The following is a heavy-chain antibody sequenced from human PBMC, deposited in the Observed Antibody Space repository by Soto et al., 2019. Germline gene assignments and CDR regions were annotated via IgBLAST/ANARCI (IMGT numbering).Heavy chain of an antibody. Sequence: ESLKISCKGSGYSFTSYWISWVRQMPGKGLEWMGRIDPSDSYTNYSPSFQGHVTISADKSISTAYLQWSSLKASDTAMYYCARGTGTTGYYYGMDVWGQGTTVTVSS. CDR3: ARGTGTTGYYYGMDV. V-gene: IGHV5-10-1*01. J-gene: IGHJ6*02. D-gene: IGHD1-7*01. CDR1: GYSFTSYW. CDR2: IDPSDSYT.